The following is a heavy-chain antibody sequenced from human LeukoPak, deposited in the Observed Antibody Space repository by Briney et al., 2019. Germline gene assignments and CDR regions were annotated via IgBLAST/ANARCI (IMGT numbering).Heavy chain of an antibody. J-gene: IGHJ6*03. Sequence: SETLSLTCTVSSGSISTSNYYWGWVRQPPGKALEWIGNIFYSGSTYYSPSLKSRVTISVDTSKNQFSLKLSSVTAADTAVYYCARTTEGGYSYGYFYYYYMDVWGKGTTVTISS. V-gene: IGHV4-39*07. CDR3: ARTTEGGYSYGYFYYYYMDV. CDR1: SGSISTSNYY. CDR2: IFYSGST. D-gene: IGHD5-18*01.